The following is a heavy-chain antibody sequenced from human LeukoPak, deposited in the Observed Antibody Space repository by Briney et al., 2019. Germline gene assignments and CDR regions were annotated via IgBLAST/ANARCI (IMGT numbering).Heavy chain of an antibody. CDR1: GYTFTRYG. CDR2: ISAYNGNT. J-gene: IGHJ4*02. Sequence: GASVKVSCKASGYTFTRYGISWVRQAPGQGLQWLGWISAYNGNTNYAQKLQGRVTMTTDTSTSTAYMELRSLRPDDTAVYYCARDPHVGYDSSGYYDPRNFDYWGQGTLVTVSS. D-gene: IGHD3-22*01. V-gene: IGHV1-18*01. CDR3: ARDPHVGYDSSGYYDPRNFDY.